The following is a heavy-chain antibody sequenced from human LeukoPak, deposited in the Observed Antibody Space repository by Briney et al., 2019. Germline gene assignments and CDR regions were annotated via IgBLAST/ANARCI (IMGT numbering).Heavy chain of an antibody. CDR1: GYTFTGYY. CDR3: AREGRYCSGGSCYSFAFDI. Sequence: ASVKVSCKASGYTFTGYYMHWVRQAPGQGLEWMGRINPNSGGTNYAQKFQGRVTMTRDTSISTAYMEQSRLRSDDTAVYYCAREGRYCSGGSCYSFAFDIWGRGTMVTVSS. D-gene: IGHD2-15*01. CDR2: INPNSGGT. J-gene: IGHJ3*02. V-gene: IGHV1-2*06.